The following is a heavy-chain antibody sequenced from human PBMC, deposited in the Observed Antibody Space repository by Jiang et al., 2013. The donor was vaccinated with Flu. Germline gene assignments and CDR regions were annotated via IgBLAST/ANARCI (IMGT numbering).Heavy chain of an antibody. V-gene: IGHV3-21*01. Sequence: GLVKPGGSLRLSCAASGFTFSSYSMNWVRQAPGKGLEWVSSISSSSSYIYYADSVKGRFTISRDNAKNSLYLQMNSLRAEDTAVYYCARDHYYDSSGHWFDPWGQGTLVTVSS. CDR2: ISSSSSYI. J-gene: IGHJ5*02. CDR1: GFTFSSYS. CDR3: ARDHYYDSSGHWFDP. D-gene: IGHD3-22*01.